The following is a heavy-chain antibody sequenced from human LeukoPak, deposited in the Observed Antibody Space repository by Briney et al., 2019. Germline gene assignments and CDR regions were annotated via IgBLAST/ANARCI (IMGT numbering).Heavy chain of an antibody. Sequence: SETLSLTCNVSGGSISSGGDYWSWIRQPPGKGLEWIGYIYHSESTYYNPSLKSRVTISADRSKNQFSLKLSSVTAADTAVYYCARVDIVVVPAAIRGPDYYYYMDVWGKGTTVTVSS. J-gene: IGHJ6*03. CDR1: GGSISSGGDY. CDR3: ARVDIVVVPAAIRGPDYYYYMDV. D-gene: IGHD2-2*02. CDR2: IYHSEST. V-gene: IGHV4-30-2*01.